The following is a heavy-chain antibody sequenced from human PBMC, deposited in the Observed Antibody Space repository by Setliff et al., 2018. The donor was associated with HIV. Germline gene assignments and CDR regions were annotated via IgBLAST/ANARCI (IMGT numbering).Heavy chain of an antibody. D-gene: IGHD2-21*02. CDR3: TRENIVVVTAIRRYYYYYMDV. CDR2: IRSKAYGGTT. Sequence: SGGSLRLSCEASGPTFTNAWMSWVRQAPGKGLEWVGCIRSKAYGGTTEYAASVKGRFTISRDDSKSIAYLQMNSLKTEDTAVYYCTRENIVVVTAIRRYYYYYMDVWGKGTTVTVSS. CDR1: GPTFTNAW. V-gene: IGHV3-49*04. J-gene: IGHJ6*03.